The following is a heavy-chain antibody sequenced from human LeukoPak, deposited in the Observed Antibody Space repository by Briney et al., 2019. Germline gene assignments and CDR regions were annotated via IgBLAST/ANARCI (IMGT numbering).Heavy chain of an antibody. CDR3: AREGENYYDSSGYLYYYYYMDV. V-gene: IGHV1-69*05. J-gene: IGHJ6*03. CDR1: GGTFSSYA. CDR2: IIPIFGTA. D-gene: IGHD3-22*01. Sequence: GASVKVSCKASGGTFSSYAISWVRQAPGQGLEWMGGIIPIFGTANYAQKFQGRVTMTTDTSTSTAYMELRSLRSDDTAVYYCAREGENYYDSSGYLYYYYYMDVWGKGTTVTASS.